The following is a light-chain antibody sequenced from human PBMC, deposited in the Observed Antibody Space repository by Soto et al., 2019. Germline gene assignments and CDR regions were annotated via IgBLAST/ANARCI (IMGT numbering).Light chain of an antibody. V-gene: IGLV2-14*01. J-gene: IGLJ1*01. CDR1: SSDVGGYNY. Sequence: VLTHPASVSWSPGQSITISCTGTSSDVGGYNYVSWYQQHPGKAPKLMIYEVSNRPSGVSNRFSGSKSGNTASLTISGLQAEDEADYYCSSYTSSSTLVFGTGTKVTVL. CDR2: EVS. CDR3: SSYTSSSTLV.